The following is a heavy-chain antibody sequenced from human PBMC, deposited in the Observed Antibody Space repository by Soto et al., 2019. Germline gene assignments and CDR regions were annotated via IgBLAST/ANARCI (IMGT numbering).Heavy chain of an antibody. Sequence: QVQLQQWGAGLLKPSETLSLTCAVYGGSFSGYYWSWIRQPPGKGLEWIGEINHSGSTNYNPSLKSRVTISVDTSKNQFSLKLSSVTAADTAVYYCARTGNSRNYYYYNMDVWGKGTTVTVSS. CDR2: INHSGST. CDR1: GGSFSGYY. J-gene: IGHJ6*03. V-gene: IGHV4-34*01. D-gene: IGHD2-21*01. CDR3: ARTGNSRNYYYYNMDV.